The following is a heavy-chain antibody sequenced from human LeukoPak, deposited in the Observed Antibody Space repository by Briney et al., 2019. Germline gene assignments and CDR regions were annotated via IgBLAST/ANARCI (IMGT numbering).Heavy chain of an antibody. J-gene: IGHJ4*02. CDR3: AREGTTVTHFDY. D-gene: IGHD4-11*01. V-gene: IGHV4-59*01. CDR1: GGTISGYY. CDR2: IFYTGST. Sequence: SETLSLTCTVSGGTISGYYWSWVRQPPGKGLEWIGYIFYTGSTKYNPSLKSRVTISIDTSKNQFSLKLSCVTAEDTAVYYCAREGTTVTHFDYWGQGTLVTVSS.